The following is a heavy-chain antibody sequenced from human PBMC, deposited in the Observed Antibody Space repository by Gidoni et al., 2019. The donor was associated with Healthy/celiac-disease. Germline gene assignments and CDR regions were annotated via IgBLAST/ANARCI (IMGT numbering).Heavy chain of an antibody. CDR2: ISGSGGST. CDR1: GFTFSSYA. V-gene: IGHV3-23*01. CDR3: GKCYNWNDVPLYYFDY. J-gene: IGHJ4*02. D-gene: IGHD1-20*01. Sequence: EVQLLESGGGLVQPGGSLRLSCAASGFTFSSYAMSWVRQAPGKGLEWVSAISGSGGSTYYADSVKGRFTISRDNSKNTLYLQMNSLRAEDTAVYYCGKCYNWNDVPLYYFDYWGQGTLVTVSS.